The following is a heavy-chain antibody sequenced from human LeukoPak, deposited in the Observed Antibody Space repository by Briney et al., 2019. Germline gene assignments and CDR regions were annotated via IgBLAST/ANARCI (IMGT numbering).Heavy chain of an antibody. CDR1: GFTFSSYA. CDR2: ISGSGGST. D-gene: IGHD5-12*01. Sequence: GGSLRLSCAASGFTFSSYAMSWVRQAPGKGLEWVSAISGSGGSTYYADSVKGRFTISRVNSKNTLYLQMNSLRAEDTAVYYCAILGLESGYVPYWGQGTLVTVSS. V-gene: IGHV3-23*01. J-gene: IGHJ4*02. CDR3: AILGLESGYVPY.